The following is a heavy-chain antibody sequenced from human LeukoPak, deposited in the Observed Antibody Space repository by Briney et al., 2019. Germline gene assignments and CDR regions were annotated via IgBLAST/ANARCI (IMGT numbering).Heavy chain of an antibody. J-gene: IGHJ4*02. CDR3: ARVARDESYYYDSSGYYNYFDY. Sequence: PGGSLRLSCAASGFTFSSYEMNWVRQAPGKGLEWVSYISSSGSTIYYADSVKGRFTISRDNAKNSLYLQMNSLRAEDTAVYYCARVARDESYYYDSSGYYNYFDYWGQGTLVTVSS. D-gene: IGHD3-22*01. V-gene: IGHV3-48*03. CDR1: GFTFSSYE. CDR2: ISSSGSTI.